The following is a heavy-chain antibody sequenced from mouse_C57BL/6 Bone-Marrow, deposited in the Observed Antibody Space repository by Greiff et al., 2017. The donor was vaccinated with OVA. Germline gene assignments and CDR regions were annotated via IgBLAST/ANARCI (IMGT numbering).Heavy chain of an antibody. D-gene: IGHD2-3*01. J-gene: IGHJ2*01. CDR3: AREDIYDGYYYFDY. CDR1: GYAFTNYL. V-gene: IGHV1-54*01. Sequence: VQLQQSGAELVRPGTSVKVSCKASGYAFTNYLIEWVKQRPGQGLEWIGVINPGSGGTNYNEKFKGKATLTADKSSSTAYMQLSSLTSEDSAVYFCAREDIYDGYYYFDYWGQGTTLTVSS. CDR2: INPGSGGT.